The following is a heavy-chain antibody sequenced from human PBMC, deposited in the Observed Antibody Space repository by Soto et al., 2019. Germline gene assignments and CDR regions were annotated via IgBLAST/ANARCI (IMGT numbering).Heavy chain of an antibody. D-gene: IGHD6-19*01. CDR2: IHGEGAGS. J-gene: IGHJ5*02. CDR3: VKDGVARNGNWDWFDP. CDR1: GFTFRNYA. V-gene: IGHV3-23*01. Sequence: EVELLESGGGLVQPGGSVRLSCAASGFTFRNYAMSWVRQAPGKGLEWVSSIHGEGAGSFYTDAVEGRFTVSRDDSKEILYLQMSSLRIDDTAVYYCVKDGVARNGNWDWFDPWGQGTLVTVAA.